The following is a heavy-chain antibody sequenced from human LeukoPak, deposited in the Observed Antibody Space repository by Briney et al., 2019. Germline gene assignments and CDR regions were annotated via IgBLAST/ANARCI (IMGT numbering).Heavy chain of an antibody. CDR1: GDSVNSATFY. V-gene: IGHV4-61*01. Sequence: SQTLSLTCTVSGDSVNSATFYWAWIRQSPGKGLELIGYTYNRGNTYYNPSLNSRVTISVDTSKNQFSLKLRSVTAADSAVYYCARDFWAATGAFEIWGQGASVTVSS. CDR3: ARDFWAATGAFEI. D-gene: IGHD3/OR15-3a*01. J-gene: IGHJ3*02. CDR2: TYNRGNT.